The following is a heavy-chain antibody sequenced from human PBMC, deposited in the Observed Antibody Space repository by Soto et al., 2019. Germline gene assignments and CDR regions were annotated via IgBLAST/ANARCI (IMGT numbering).Heavy chain of an antibody. CDR3: ARGYEGYSGYDRYFDY. J-gene: IGHJ4*02. V-gene: IGHV4-30-4*01. D-gene: IGHD5-12*01. CDR2: IYYSGST. Sequence: SETLSLTCTVSGGSISSGDYYWSWIRQPPGKGLEWIGYIYYSGSTYYNPSLKSRVTISVDTSKNQFSLKLSSVTAADTAVYYCARGYEGYSGYDRYFDYWGQGTLVTVS. CDR1: GGSISSGDYY.